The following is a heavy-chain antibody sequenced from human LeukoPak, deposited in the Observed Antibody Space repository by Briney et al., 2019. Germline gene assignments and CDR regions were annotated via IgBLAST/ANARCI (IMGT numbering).Heavy chain of an antibody. CDR2: IYYSGST. CDR1: GGSISSSSYY. J-gene: IGHJ5*02. V-gene: IGHV4-39*02. D-gene: IGHD3-3*01. Sequence: SETLSLTCTVSGGSISSSSYYWGWIRQPPGKGLEWIGSIYYSGSTYYNPSLKSRVTISVDTSKNQFSLKLSSVTAADTAVYYRARDGTYYDFWSVIGRWFDPWGQGTLVTVSS. CDR3: ARDGTYYDFWSVIGRWFDP.